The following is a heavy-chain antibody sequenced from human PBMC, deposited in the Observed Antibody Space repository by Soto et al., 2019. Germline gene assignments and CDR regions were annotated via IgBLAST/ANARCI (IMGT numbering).Heavy chain of an antibody. CDR3: ASSTRFRYYFDY. Sequence: SETLSLTCAVSGGSISSGGYSWSWIRQPPGKGLEWIGYIYHSGSTYYNPSLKSRVTISVDRSKNQFSLKLSSVTAADTAVYYCASSTRFRYYFDYWGQGTLVTVSS. V-gene: IGHV4-30-2*01. D-gene: IGHD3-16*01. CDR2: IYHSGST. J-gene: IGHJ4*02. CDR1: GGSISSGGYS.